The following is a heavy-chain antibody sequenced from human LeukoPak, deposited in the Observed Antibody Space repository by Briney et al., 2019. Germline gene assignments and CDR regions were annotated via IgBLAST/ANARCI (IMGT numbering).Heavy chain of an antibody. Sequence: SETLSLTCTVSGGSISSGDYYWSWIRQPPGKGLEWIGYIYYSGSTYYNPSLKSRVTISVYTAKNQFSLKLSSVTAADTAVYYCARIQLWSEYYFDDWGQGTLVTVAS. CDR1: GGSISSGDYY. J-gene: IGHJ4*02. D-gene: IGHD5-18*01. CDR2: IYYSGST. CDR3: ARIQLWSEYYFDD. V-gene: IGHV4-30-4*01.